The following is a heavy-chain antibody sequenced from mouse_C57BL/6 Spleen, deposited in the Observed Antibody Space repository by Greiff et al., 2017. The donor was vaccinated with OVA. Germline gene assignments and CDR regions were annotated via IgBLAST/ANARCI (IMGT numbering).Heavy chain of an antibody. CDR2: ISGGGGNT. CDR1: GFTFSSYT. CDR3: ARHPAGYAMDY. V-gene: IGHV5-9*01. J-gene: IGHJ4*01. Sequence: EVHLVESGGGLVKPGGSLKLSCAASGFTFSSYTMSWVRQTPEKRLAWVATISGGGGNTYYPDSVKGRFTISRDNAKNTLYLQMSSLRSEDTALYYCARHPAGYAMDYWGQGTSVTVSS.